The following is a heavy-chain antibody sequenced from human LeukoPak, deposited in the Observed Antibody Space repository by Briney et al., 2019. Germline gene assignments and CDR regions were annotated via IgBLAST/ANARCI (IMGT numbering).Heavy chain of an antibody. V-gene: IGHV4-61*02. D-gene: IGHD4-23*01. CDR3: ARMSTVVTRGVFDY. CDR1: GGSISSGNYY. J-gene: IGHJ4*02. CDR2: IYTSGST. Sequence: SETLSLTCTVSGGSISSGNYYWSWIRQPAGKGLEWIGRIYTSGSTNYNPSLKSRVTMSVDTSKNQFSLKLSSVTAADTAVYYCARMSTVVTRGVFDYWGQGTLVTVSS.